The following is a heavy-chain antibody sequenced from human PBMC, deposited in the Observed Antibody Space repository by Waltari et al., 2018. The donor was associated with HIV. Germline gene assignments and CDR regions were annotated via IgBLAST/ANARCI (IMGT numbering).Heavy chain of an antibody. Sequence: QVQLQESGPGLVKPSETLSLTCSVSGGSVTRGSYYWSWIRQPPGKGLEWIGYFYDSGSTNYNPSLKRRVTISLDTSKKNFSLRRSSVTAADTAVYYCARERGGKYNYYYYGMDVWGQGTTVTVSS. CDR3: ARERGGKYNYYYYGMDV. D-gene: IGHD1-20*01. J-gene: IGHJ6*02. CDR1: GGSVTRGSYY. CDR2: FYDSGST. V-gene: IGHV4-61*03.